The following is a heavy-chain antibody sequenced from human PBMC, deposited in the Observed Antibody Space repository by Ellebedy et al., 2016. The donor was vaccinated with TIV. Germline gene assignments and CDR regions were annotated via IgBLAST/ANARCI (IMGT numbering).Heavy chain of an antibody. CDR3: ARSRHCGSDCYLDF. V-gene: IGHV5-10-1*01. Sequence: GGSLRLXXKASADIFSTFWISWVRQMPGKGLEWMVRIDPRDSSANYSPSFRGHVTMSADRSINTAYLQWSGLKASDAAVYYCARSRHCGSDCYLDFWGQGTLVTVSS. CDR1: ADIFSTFW. J-gene: IGHJ4*02. CDR2: IDPRDSSA. D-gene: IGHD2-21*02.